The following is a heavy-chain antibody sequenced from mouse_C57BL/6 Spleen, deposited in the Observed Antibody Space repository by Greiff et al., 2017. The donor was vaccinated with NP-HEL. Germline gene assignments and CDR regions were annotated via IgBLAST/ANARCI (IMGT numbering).Heavy chain of an antibody. V-gene: IGHV10-3*01. CDR3: VRCHYGSSYGYFDV. CDR1: GFTFNTYA. D-gene: IGHD1-1*01. J-gene: IGHJ1*03. CDR2: IRSKSSNYAT. Sequence: EVKVIESGGGLVQPKGSLKLSCAASGFTFNTYAMHWVRQAPGKGLEWVARIRSKSSNYATYYADSVKDRFTISRDDSQSMLYLQMNNLKTEDTAIYYGVRCHYGSSYGYFDVWGTGTTVTVSS.